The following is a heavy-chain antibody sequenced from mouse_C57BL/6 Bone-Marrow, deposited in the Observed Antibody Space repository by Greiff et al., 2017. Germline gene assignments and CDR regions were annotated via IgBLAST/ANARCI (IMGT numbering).Heavy chain of an antibody. J-gene: IGHJ4*01. CDR1: GFTFSDYE. CDR2: ISSGSSTI. D-gene: IGHD2-4*01. CDR3: AREADYDKGGHYCAMDY. V-gene: IGHV5-17*01. Sequence: EVQRVESGGGLVKPGGSLKLSCAASGFTFSDYEMHWVRQAPEKGLEWVAYISSGSSTIYYADTVKGRFTISRDNAKNTLFLQMNSLRSESRAMYYCAREADYDKGGHYCAMDYWGQGTSVTVSS.